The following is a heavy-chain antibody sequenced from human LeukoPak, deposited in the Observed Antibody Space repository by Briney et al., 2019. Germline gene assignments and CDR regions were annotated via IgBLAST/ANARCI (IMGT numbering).Heavy chain of an antibody. CDR2: FDPEDGET. Sequence: ASVKVSCKVSGYTLTELSMHWVRQAPGKGLEWMGGFDPEDGETSYAQKFQGRVTMTRDTSTSTVYMELSSLRSEDTAVYYCAREPRGYSSNDAFDIWGQGTMVTVSS. CDR1: GYTLTELS. CDR3: AREPRGYSSNDAFDI. D-gene: IGHD5-18*01. V-gene: IGHV1-24*01. J-gene: IGHJ3*02.